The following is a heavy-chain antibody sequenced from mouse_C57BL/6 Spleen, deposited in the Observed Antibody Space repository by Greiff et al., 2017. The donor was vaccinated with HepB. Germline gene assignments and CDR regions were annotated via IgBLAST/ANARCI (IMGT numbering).Heavy chain of an antibody. CDR3: ARKTTVVALYAMDY. V-gene: IGHV1-54*01. CDR2: INPGSGGT. Sequence: QVQLQQSGAELVRPGTSVKVSCKASGYAFTNYLIEWVKQRPGQGLEWIGVINPGSGGTNYNEKFKGKATLTADKSSSTAYMQLSSLTSEDSAVYFCARKTTVVALYAMDYWGQGTSVTVSS. D-gene: IGHD1-1*01. CDR1: GYAFTNYL. J-gene: IGHJ4*01.